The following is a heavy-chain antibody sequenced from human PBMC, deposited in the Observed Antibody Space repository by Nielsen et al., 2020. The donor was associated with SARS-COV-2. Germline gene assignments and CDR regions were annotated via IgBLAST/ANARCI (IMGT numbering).Heavy chain of an antibody. CDR1: GYTFTSYY. CDR2: INPSGGST. D-gene: IGHD2-2*01. V-gene: IGHV1-46*01. Sequence: ASVQVSCKASGYTFTSYYMHWVRQAPGQGLEWMGIINPSGGSTSYAQKFQGRVTMTRDTSTSTVYMELSSLRSEDTAVYYCARDIVVVPAAIALYYYYGMDVWGQGTTVTVSS. CDR3: ARDIVVVPAAIALYYYYGMDV. J-gene: IGHJ6*02.